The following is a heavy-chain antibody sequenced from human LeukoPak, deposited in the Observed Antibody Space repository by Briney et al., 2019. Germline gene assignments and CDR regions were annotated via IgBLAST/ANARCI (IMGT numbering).Heavy chain of an antibody. Sequence: SETLSLTCTVSGDSISSRSYYWGWIRQPPGKGLEWIAEISQNGDSNYNMSLKSRVTISLDKSKNQVSLKLNSVTAADTAVYYCARALGAFDIWGQGTMVTVSS. V-gene: IGHV4-61*05. CDR1: GDSISSRSYY. CDR3: ARALGAFDI. J-gene: IGHJ3*02. CDR2: ISQNGDS.